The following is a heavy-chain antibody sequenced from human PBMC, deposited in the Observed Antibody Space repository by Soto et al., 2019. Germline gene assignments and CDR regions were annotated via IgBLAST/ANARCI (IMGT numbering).Heavy chain of an antibody. J-gene: IGHJ5*02. Sequence: GASVKVSCKASGCTFTGYYMHWVRQAPGQGLEWMGIINPSGGSTSYAQKFQGRVTMTRDTSTSTVYMELSSLRSEDTAVYYCAREEGYCSGGSCGWFDPWGQGTLVTVSS. V-gene: IGHV1-46*03. D-gene: IGHD2-15*01. CDR3: AREEGYCSGGSCGWFDP. CDR1: GCTFTGYY. CDR2: INPSGGST.